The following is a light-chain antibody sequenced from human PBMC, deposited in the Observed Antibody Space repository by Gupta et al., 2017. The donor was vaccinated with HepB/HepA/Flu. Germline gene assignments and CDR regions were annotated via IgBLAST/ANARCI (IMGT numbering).Light chain of an antibody. CDR1: NSDVGGHNY. Sequence: QSAMTQPRSVSGSPGPYVTISCPGTNSDVGGHNYVSWYQVHPGKAPKVIIYYVTKRPSGVPDRCSGAKSGNTASLTISGLQAEDELDYYCCSYSGSYTFVFGTGTKVTVL. CDR2: YVT. CDR3: CSYSGSYTFV. V-gene: IGLV2-11*01. J-gene: IGLJ1*01.